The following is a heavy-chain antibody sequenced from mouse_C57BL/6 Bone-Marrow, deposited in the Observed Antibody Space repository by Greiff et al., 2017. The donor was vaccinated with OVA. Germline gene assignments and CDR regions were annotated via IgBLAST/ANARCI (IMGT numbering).Heavy chain of an antibody. D-gene: IGHD1-1*01. Sequence: EVQLQESGPGLVKPSQSLSLTCSVTGYSITSGYYWNWIRQFPGNKLEWMGYISYDGSNNYNPSLKNRISITRDTSKNQFFLKLNSVTTEGTATNYCARGGDYYGSNWYFDVWGTGTTVTVSS. CDR2: ISYDGSN. J-gene: IGHJ1*03. V-gene: IGHV3-6*01. CDR3: ARGGDYYGSNWYFDV. CDR1: GYSITSGYY.